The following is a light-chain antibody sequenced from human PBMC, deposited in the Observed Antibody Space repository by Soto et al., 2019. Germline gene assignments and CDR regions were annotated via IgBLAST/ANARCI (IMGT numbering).Light chain of an antibody. CDR1: SSDVGGYNY. Sequence: QSALTQPASVSGSPGQSITISCTGTSSDVGGYNYVSWYQQYPGKAPQLMIYEVSNRPSGVSYRFSGSKSGNTASLTISGLQPEDEADYYCSSYTISSAYVFGTGTKVTVL. CDR3: SSYTISSAYV. CDR2: EVS. V-gene: IGLV2-14*01. J-gene: IGLJ1*01.